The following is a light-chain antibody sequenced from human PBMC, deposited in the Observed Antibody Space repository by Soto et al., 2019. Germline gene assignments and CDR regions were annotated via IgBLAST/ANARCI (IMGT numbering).Light chain of an antibody. Sequence: QSALTQPASVSGSPGQSITISCTGTSSDVGGYNYVSWYQQHPGKAPKLMIYDVNNRPSGVSNRFSGSKSGKTASLTISGLQAEDEADYYCSSYTSSSTLNFGGGTKLTVL. J-gene: IGLJ2*01. CDR1: SSDVGGYNY. V-gene: IGLV2-14*03. CDR2: DVN. CDR3: SSYTSSSTLN.